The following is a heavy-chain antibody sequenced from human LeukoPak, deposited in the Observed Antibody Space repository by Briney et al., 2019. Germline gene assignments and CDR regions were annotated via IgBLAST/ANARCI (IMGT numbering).Heavy chain of an antibody. CDR3: ASPAQYQLLYVHAFDI. CDR2: IIPIFGTA. Sequence: ASVKVSCKASGGTFSSYAISWVRQAPGQGLEWMGGIIPIFGTANYAQEFQGRVTITTDESTSTAYMELSSLRSEDTAVYYCASPAQYQLLYVHAFDIWGQGTMVTVSS. J-gene: IGHJ3*02. CDR1: GGTFSSYA. V-gene: IGHV1-69*05. D-gene: IGHD2-2*02.